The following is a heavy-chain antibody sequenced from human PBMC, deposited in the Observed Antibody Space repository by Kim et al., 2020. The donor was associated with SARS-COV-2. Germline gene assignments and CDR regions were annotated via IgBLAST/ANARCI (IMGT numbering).Heavy chain of an antibody. CDR3: ARPTGGYCSGGSCPFDY. CDR2: INHSGST. V-gene: IGHV4-34*01. J-gene: IGHJ4*01. CDR1: GGSFSGYY. Sequence: SETLSLTCAVYGGSFSGYYWSWIRQPPGKGLEWIGEINHSGSTNYNPSLKSRVTISVDTSKNQFSLKLSSVTAADTAVYYCARPTGGYCSGGSCPFDYWG. D-gene: IGHD2-15*01.